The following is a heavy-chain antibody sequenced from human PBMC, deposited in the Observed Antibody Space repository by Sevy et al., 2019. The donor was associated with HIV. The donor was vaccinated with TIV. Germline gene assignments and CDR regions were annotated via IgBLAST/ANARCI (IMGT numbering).Heavy chain of an antibody. CDR2: IVPKFGTA. J-gene: IGHJ3*02. D-gene: IGHD3-3*01. Sequence: ASVKVSCKASGDTFNTYAIVWVREAPGQGVEWMGGIVPKFGTANYAQKFQGKVTMTADESTSTAYMELSSLRSEDTAVYYCARRGITIFGVLTFDISGQRTAVTVSS. CDR1: GDTFNTYA. V-gene: IGHV1-69*13. CDR3: ARRGITIFGVLTFDI.